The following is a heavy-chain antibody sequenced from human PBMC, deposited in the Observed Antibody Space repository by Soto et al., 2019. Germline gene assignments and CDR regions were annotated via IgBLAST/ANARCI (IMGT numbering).Heavy chain of an antibody. CDR3: AKDLEQWLVACYDY. Sequence: EVQLLESGGGLVQPGGSLRLSCAASGFTFSSYAMTWVRQVPGKGLEWVSTITGSGGSTYYTDSVKGRFTISRDNSKNTLYLHMNSLRAEDTAVYYCAKDLEQWLVACYDYWGQGTLVTVSS. V-gene: IGHV3-23*01. J-gene: IGHJ4*02. D-gene: IGHD6-19*01. CDR1: GFTFSSYA. CDR2: ITGSGGST.